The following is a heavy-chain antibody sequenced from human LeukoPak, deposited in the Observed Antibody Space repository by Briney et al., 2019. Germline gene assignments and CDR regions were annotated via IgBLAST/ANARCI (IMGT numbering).Heavy chain of an antibody. V-gene: IGHV4-31*03. CDR1: GGSISSGIYY. CDR2: IYYRGST. J-gene: IGHJ4*02. CDR3: ARGPKDIVVVVAATRPFDY. Sequence: TSETLSLTCTLSGGSISSGIYYWSCIRQHPGKGLEWIGYIYYRGSTYYNPTLKSRVTISVDTSKNQFSLKLSSVTAADTAVYYCARGPKDIVVVVAATRPFDYWGQGTLVTVSS. D-gene: IGHD2-15*01.